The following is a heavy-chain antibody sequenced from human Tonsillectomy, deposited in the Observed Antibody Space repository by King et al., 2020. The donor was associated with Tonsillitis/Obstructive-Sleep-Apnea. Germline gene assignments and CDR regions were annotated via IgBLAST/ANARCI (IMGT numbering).Heavy chain of an antibody. D-gene: IGHD1-7*01. V-gene: IGHV3-15*04. Sequence: VQLVESGGGLVKPGGSLRLSCAASGFTLRNAWMSWVRQAPGKGLEWVGRIGGKTDGGTTDYAAPVKGSFTVSRDDSKNTLYLEMNSLKTEDTGVYFCTTRPISGITGNYWGQGTLVTVSS. CDR2: IGGKTDGGTT. J-gene: IGHJ4*02. CDR3: TTRPISGITGNY. CDR1: GFTLRNAW.